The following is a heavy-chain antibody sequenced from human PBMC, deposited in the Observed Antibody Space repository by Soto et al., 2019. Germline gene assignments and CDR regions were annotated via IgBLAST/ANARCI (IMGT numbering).Heavy chain of an antibody. CDR3: VTQVTGTRGFNWFDP. CDR1: GASVTGTTYY. D-gene: IGHD1-7*01. V-gene: IGHV4-39*01. CDR2: IYHNWRT. Sequence: QLQLQESGPGLVKPSETLSLTCSVSGASVTGTTYYWGWIRQSPGKGREWIGNIYHNWRTDYNPSLRNRVAVSIDASKTEFSLRLTSVTAADTAMYYCVTQVTGTRGFNWFDPWGQATLVTGAS. J-gene: IGHJ5*02.